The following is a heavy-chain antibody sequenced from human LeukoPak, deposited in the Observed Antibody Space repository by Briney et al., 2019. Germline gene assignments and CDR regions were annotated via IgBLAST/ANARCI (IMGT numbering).Heavy chain of an antibody. CDR1: GGSISSYY. D-gene: IGHD5-12*01. CDR2: IYPSGST. J-gene: IGHJ5*02. CDR3: ASGYSGYDGNWFDP. Sequence: SETLSLTCTVSGGSISSYYWSWIRQPAGKGLEWIGRIYPSGSTNYNPSLKSRVTMSVDTSKNQFSLKLSSVTAADTAVYYCASGYSGYDGNWFDPWGQGTLVTVSS. V-gene: IGHV4-4*07.